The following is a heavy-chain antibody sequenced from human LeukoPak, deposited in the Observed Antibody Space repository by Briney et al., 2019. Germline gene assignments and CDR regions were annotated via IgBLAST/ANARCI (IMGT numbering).Heavy chain of an antibody. Sequence: GASVKVSCKASGYTFTGYYMHWVRQAPGQGLEWMGWINPNSGGTNYAQKFQGRVTMTRDTSISTAYMELSRLRSDDTAVYYCARDRHARNSSSWPDAFDIWGQGTMVTVSS. CDR2: INPNSGGT. CDR3: ARDRHARNSSSWPDAFDI. J-gene: IGHJ3*02. CDR1: GYTFTGYY. V-gene: IGHV1-2*02. D-gene: IGHD6-13*01.